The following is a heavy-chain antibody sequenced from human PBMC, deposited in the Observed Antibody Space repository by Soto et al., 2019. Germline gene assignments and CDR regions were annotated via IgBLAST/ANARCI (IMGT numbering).Heavy chain of an antibody. CDR2: ISSSSSSM. V-gene: IGHV3-21*01. J-gene: IGHJ6*02. Sequence: PGGSLRLSCAASGLTFSSYSMNWVRQAPGKGLEWVSSISSSSSSMYSAPSVKGRFTISRDNAKNSLYLQMNSLRAEDTAVYYCARDPPTNVDYYGMDVWGQGTTVTVSS. CDR3: ARDPPTNVDYYGMDV. D-gene: IGHD1-1*01. CDR1: GLTFSSYS.